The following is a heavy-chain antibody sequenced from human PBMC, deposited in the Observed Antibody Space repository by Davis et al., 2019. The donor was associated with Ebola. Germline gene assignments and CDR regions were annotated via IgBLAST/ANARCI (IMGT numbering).Heavy chain of an antibody. D-gene: IGHD3-3*01. Sequence: MPSETLSLTCAVYGGSFSGYYWSWIRQPPGKGLEWIGEINHSGSTNYNPSLKSRVTISIDTSKNQFSLKLSSVTAADTAVYYCARSAVWSGYYRRGYFDYWGQGTLVTVSS. V-gene: IGHV4-34*01. J-gene: IGHJ4*02. CDR2: INHSGST. CDR3: ARSAVWSGYYRRGYFDY. CDR1: GGSFSGYY.